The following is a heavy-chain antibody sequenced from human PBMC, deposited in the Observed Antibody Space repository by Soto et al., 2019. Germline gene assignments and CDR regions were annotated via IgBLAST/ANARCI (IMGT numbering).Heavy chain of an antibody. CDR2: VYYRGSI. V-gene: IGHV4-30-4*01. D-gene: IGHD2-15*01. J-gene: IGHJ5*01. Sequence: SETLSLTCTVSGGSISSADHYWSWIRQPPGKGLELLGYVYYRGSIYYKPSLESRVTISIDTSKNQFSLKLTSVTAADTAMYFCARALLTPNWFDSWPQGTQVTVSS. CDR3: ARALLTPNWFDS. CDR1: GGSISSADHY.